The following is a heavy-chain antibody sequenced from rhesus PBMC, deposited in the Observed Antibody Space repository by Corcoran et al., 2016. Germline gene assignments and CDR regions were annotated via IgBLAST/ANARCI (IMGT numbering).Heavy chain of an antibody. CDR3: ATGGQYPVV. Sequence: EVQLVQSGAEVKKPGASVKISCKASGYTYTDYYLHWVRQAPGKGLGWMERVDPEDGEANHARNFQARATITAYTSTDTAYMELSSLRSEDTAVYYCATGGQYPVVWGRGVLVTVSS. CDR2: VDPEDGEA. V-gene: IGHV1-111*02. D-gene: IGHD4-23*01. J-gene: IGHJ5-2*02. CDR1: GYTYTDYY.